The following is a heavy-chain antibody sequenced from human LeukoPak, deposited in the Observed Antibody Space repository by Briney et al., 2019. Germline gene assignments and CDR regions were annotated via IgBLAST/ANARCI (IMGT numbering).Heavy chain of an antibody. V-gene: IGHV3-48*03. Sequence: GGSLRLSCAASGFTFSSYEMNWVRQAPGKGLEWVSYISSSGSTIYYADSVKGRFTISRDNAKNSLYLQMNSLRAEDTAVYYCASKTLGPTTVNDYWGQGTLVTVSS. J-gene: IGHJ4*02. CDR1: GFTFSSYE. D-gene: IGHD4-11*01. CDR2: ISSSGSTI. CDR3: ASKTLGPTTVNDY.